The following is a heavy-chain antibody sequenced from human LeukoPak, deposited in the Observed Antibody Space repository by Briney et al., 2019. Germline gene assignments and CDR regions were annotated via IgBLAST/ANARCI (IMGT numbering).Heavy chain of an antibody. V-gene: IGHV3-21*01. CDR1: GFTFSSYS. CDR3: ARAERNNWFDP. Sequence: GGSLGLSCAASGFTFSSYSMNWVRQAPGKGLEWVSSISSSSSYIYYADSVKGRFTISRDNAKNSLYLQMNSLRAEDTAVYYCARAERNNWFDPWGQGTLVTVSS. CDR2: ISSSSSYI. J-gene: IGHJ5*02.